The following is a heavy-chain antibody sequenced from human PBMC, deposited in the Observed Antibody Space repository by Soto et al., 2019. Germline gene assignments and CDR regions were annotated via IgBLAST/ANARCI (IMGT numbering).Heavy chain of an antibody. Sequence: QVQLQQWGAGLLKPSETLSLTCAVYGGCFSGYSWTWIRQPPGTGLEWIGEINHSGSTNYNPSLKSRVTISVDTSKSQFSLKLTSVTAADTAVYYCARDKITGLFDYWGQGTLVTVSS. CDR3: ARDKITGLFDY. J-gene: IGHJ4*02. D-gene: IGHD3-10*01. V-gene: IGHV4-34*01. CDR1: GGCFSGYS. CDR2: INHSGST.